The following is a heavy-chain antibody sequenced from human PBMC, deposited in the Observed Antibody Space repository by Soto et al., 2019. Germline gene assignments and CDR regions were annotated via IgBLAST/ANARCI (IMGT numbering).Heavy chain of an antibody. J-gene: IGHJ5*02. V-gene: IGHV1-8*01. CDR2: MNPNSGNG. CDR3: ARMATSGTLNWFDP. Sequence: QVQLVQSGAEVKKPGASVKVSCQASGYALSNTDISWVRQGTGQGLEWMGWMNPNSGNGGYAQKFQGRVTMTRDTSTSTAYMELSSLTSDDTAIYYCARMATSGTLNWFDPWGQGTLVTVSS. CDR1: GYALSNTD.